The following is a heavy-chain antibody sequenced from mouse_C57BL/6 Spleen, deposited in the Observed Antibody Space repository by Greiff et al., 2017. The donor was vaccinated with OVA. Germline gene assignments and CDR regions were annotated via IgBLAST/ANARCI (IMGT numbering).Heavy chain of an antibody. CDR2: ISSGGDYI. CDR1: GFTFSSYA. D-gene: IGHD4-1*01. V-gene: IGHV5-9-1*02. CDR3: TRELSAWFAY. Sequence: DVMLVESGEGLVKPGGSLKLSCAASGFTFSSYAMSWVRQTPEKRLEWVAYISSGGDYIYYADTVKGRFTISRDNARNTLYLQMSSLKSEDTAMYYCTRELSAWFAYWGQGTLVTVSA. J-gene: IGHJ3*01.